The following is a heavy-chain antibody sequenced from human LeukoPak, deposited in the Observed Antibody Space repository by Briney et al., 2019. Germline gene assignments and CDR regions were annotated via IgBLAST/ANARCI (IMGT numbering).Heavy chain of an antibody. D-gene: IGHD3-22*01. Sequence: ASVEVSCKASGYTFSGYYMHWVRQAPGQGLEWMGWINANNGGTIYAQKFQGRVTMTRDTSISTAYMELSRLRSDDTAVYYCARAHSAYSYDYWGQGTLVFVSS. J-gene: IGHJ4*02. CDR3: ARAHSAYSYDY. V-gene: IGHV1-2*02. CDR2: INANNGGT. CDR1: GYTFSGYY.